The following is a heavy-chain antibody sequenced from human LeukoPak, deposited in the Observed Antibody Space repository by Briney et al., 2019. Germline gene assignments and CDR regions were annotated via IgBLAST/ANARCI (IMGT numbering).Heavy chain of an antibody. V-gene: IGHV1-8*01. CDR1: GYTFTSYD. J-gene: IGHJ6*02. CDR3: ARAIGGYDFWSGYRSYGMDV. D-gene: IGHD3-3*01. Sequence: ASVKVSCKASGYTFTSYDINWVRQATGQGLEWMGWMNPNSGNTGYAQKFQGRVTMTRNTSISTAYMELSSLRSEDTAVYYCARAIGGYDFWSGYRSYGMDVWGQGTTVTVSS. CDR2: MNPNSGNT.